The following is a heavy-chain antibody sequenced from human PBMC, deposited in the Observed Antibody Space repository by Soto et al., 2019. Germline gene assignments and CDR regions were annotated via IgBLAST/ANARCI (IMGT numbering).Heavy chain of an antibody. CDR3: ARLPGVRGVFDGFNV. J-gene: IGHJ3*01. D-gene: IGHD3-10*01. CDR1: GYSFAGYW. Sequence: GESLKISCXGSGYSFAGYWMGWVRHMPGKGLDWMGVIYPGDSDTRYSPSFHGQVTISADKSISTAYLQWSSLKASDTAMYFCARLPGVRGVFDGFNVWGQGTMVTVSS. CDR2: IYPGDSDT. V-gene: IGHV5-51*01.